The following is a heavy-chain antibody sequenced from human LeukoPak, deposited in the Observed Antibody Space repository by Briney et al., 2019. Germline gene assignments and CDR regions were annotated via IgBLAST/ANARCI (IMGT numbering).Heavy chain of an antibody. CDR1: GGSFSGYY. D-gene: IGHD3-10*01. CDR2: IYHRGSA. V-gene: IGHV4-34*01. CDR3: ASLYGSGSYHSYYYAMDV. J-gene: IGHJ6*04. Sequence: SETLSLTCVVYGGSFSGYYWSWIRQPPGKGLEWIGEIYHRGSANYNPSLKSRVSISVDTSKNQFSLKLSSVTAADTAVYYCASLYGSGSYHSYYYAMDVWGKGTTVTVSS.